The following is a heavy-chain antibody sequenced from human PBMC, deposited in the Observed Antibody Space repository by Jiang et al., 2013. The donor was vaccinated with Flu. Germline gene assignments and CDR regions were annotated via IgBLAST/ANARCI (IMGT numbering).Heavy chain of an antibody. CDR3: ARPYGDSSNNWYFDL. V-gene: IGHV1-69*01. Sequence: SGAEVKKPGSSVKVSCKASGGTFSSYAISWVRQAPGQGLEWMGGITPIFGTANYAQKFQGRVTITADESTSTAYMELSSLRSEDTAVYYCARPYGDSSNNWYFDLWGRGTLVTVSS. CDR1: GGTFSSYA. CDR2: ITPIFGTA. D-gene: IGHD4-17*01. J-gene: IGHJ2*01.